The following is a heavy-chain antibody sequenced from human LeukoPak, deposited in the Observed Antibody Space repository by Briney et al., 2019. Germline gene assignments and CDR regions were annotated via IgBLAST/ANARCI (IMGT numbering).Heavy chain of an antibody. CDR3: ARLGIYGDYGHGDFDY. Sequence: SVKVSCKASGGTFSSYAISWVRQAPGQGLEWMGGIIPIFGTASYAQKFQGRVTITADESTSTAYMELSSLRSEDTAVYYCARLGIYGDYGHGDFDYWGQGTLVTVSS. V-gene: IGHV1-69*01. J-gene: IGHJ4*02. D-gene: IGHD4-17*01. CDR2: IIPIFGTA. CDR1: GGTFSSYA.